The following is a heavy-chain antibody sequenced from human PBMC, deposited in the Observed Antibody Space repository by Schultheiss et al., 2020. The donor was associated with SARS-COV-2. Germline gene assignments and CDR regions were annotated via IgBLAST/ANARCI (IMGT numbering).Heavy chain of an antibody. V-gene: IGHV4-39*01. CDR3: ARRDYRVYFDY. D-gene: IGHD3-16*02. CDR1: GGSISSGGYY. J-gene: IGHJ4*02. CDR2: IYYSGST. Sequence: SQTLSLTCTVSGGSISSGGYYWSWIRQPPGKGLEWIGSIYYSGSTYYNPSLKSRVTISVDTSKNQFSLKLSSVTAADTAVYYCARRDYRVYFDYWGQGTLVTVSS.